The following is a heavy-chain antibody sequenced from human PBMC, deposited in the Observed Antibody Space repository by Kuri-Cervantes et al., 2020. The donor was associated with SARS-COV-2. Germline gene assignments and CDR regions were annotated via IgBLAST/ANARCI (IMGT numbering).Heavy chain of an antibody. CDR1: GFTFSSYS. Sequence: GESLKISCAASGFTFSSYSMNWVRQAPGKGLEWVSYISSSSSTIYYADSVKGRFTISRDNAKNSLYLQMNSLRAEDTAVYYCARSYSSSWYRGYYYYMDVWGKGTTVTVSS. D-gene: IGHD6-13*01. V-gene: IGHV3-48*01. J-gene: IGHJ6*03. CDR3: ARSYSSSWYRGYYYYMDV. CDR2: ISSSSSTI.